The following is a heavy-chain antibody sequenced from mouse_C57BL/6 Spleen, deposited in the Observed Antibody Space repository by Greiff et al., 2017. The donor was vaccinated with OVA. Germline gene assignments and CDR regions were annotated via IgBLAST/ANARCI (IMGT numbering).Heavy chain of an antibody. J-gene: IGHJ4*01. CDR1: GFTFSDYY. V-gene: IGHV5-16*01. Sequence: EVQVVESEGGLVQPGSSMKLSCTASGFTFSDYYMAWVRQVPEKGLEWVANINYDGSSTYYLDSLKSRFIISRDNAKNILYLQMSSLKSEDTATYYCARDNYDYDGDAMDYWGQGTSVTVSS. CDR2: INYDGSST. CDR3: ARDNYDYDGDAMDY. D-gene: IGHD2-4*01.